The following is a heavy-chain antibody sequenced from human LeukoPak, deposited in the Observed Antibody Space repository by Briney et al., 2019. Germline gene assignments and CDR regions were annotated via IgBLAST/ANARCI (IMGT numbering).Heavy chain of an antibody. CDR3: ARRVVNNRNWYFDL. Sequence: GESLKISCKGSGYSFTNYWIGWVRQMPGKGLEWMAIIYPGDSDTTYSPSFQGQVTISADKSINTAYLQWSSLKASDTAMYYCARRVVNNRNWYFDLWGRGTLVTVSS. D-gene: IGHD4-23*01. CDR1: GYSFTNYW. V-gene: IGHV5-51*01. J-gene: IGHJ2*01. CDR2: IYPGDSDT.